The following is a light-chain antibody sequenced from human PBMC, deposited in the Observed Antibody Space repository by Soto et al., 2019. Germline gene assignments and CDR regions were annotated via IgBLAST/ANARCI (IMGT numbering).Light chain of an antibody. V-gene: IGKV1-5*03. CDR3: QQYNSYPLT. CDR2: KAS. J-gene: IGKJ3*01. Sequence: DIPMTQSPSTLSASVGDRVTITCRASQSISSWLAWYQQKPGKAPKLLIYKASNLESGVPSRFSGSGSGTEFTLTISSLQPDDFAAYYGQQYNSYPLTFGPAPKVDIK. CDR1: QSISSW.